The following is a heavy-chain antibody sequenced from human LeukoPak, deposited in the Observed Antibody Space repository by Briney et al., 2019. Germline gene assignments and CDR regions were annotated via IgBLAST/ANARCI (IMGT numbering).Heavy chain of an antibody. CDR3: ARANYYGSGKKDLDY. CDR1: GYTFTTCD. V-gene: IGHV1-8*01. Sequence: GASVKVSCKASGYTFTTCDINWVRQASRQWLEWMGWMNPNSGNTGYAQKFQGRVTMTRNTSMSTAYMELSSLRSEDTAVYYCARANYYGSGKKDLDYWGQGTLVTVSS. J-gene: IGHJ4*02. CDR2: MNPNSGNT. D-gene: IGHD3-10*01.